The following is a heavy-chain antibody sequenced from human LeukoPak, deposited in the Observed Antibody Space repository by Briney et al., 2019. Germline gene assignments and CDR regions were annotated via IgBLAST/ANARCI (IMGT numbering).Heavy chain of an antibody. V-gene: IGHV4-34*01. D-gene: IGHD2-2*01. CDR1: GGSFSGYY. CDR2: INHSGST. J-gene: IGHJ5*02. Sequence: SETLSLTCAVYGGSFSGYYWSWIRQPPGKGLEWIGEINHSGSTNYNPSLKSRVTISVDTSKNQFSLKLSSVTAADTAVYYCARDHVVPAAISLRWFDPWGQGTLVTVSS. CDR3: ARDHVVPAAISLRWFDP.